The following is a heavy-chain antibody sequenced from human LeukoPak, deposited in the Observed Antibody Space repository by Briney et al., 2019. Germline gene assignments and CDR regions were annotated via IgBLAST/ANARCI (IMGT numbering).Heavy chain of an antibody. CDR2: INHSGST. CDR3: ARHLITMVRGEVLDWFDP. Sequence: SETLSLTCAVYGGSFSGYYWSWIRQPPGKGLEWIGEINHSGSTNYNPSLKSRVTISVDTSKNQFSLKLSSVTAADTAVYYCARHLITMVRGEVLDWFDPWGQGTLVTVSS. CDR1: GGSFSGYY. V-gene: IGHV4-34*01. D-gene: IGHD3-10*01. J-gene: IGHJ5*02.